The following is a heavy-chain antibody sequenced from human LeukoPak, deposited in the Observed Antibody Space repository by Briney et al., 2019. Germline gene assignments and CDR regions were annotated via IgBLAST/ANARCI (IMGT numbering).Heavy chain of an antibody. J-gene: IGHJ6*03. CDR3: ARSRVSLRRHYYYMDV. V-gene: IGHV1-69*01. CDR1: GYSFTSYW. Sequence: KISCKGSGYSFTSYWIGWVRQAPGQGLEWMGGIIPIFGTANYAQKFQGRVTITADESTSTAYMELSSLRSEDTAVYYCARSRVSLRRHYYYMDVWGKGTTVTISS. CDR2: IIPIFGTA. D-gene: IGHD5-24*01.